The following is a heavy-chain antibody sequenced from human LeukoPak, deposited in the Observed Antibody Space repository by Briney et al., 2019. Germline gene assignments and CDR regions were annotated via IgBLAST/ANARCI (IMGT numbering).Heavy chain of an antibody. D-gene: IGHD6-19*01. CDR1: GVNFSSYW. V-gene: IGHV3-7*01. Sequence: GGSLRLSCAISGVNFSSYWMSWVRQAPGKGLEWVANIKQDGSEEYYVDSVKGRFTISTDNAKNSLYLQMNSLRAKDTAVYYCARAGSGWYNSFDYWGQGTLVTVSS. CDR3: ARAGSGWYNSFDY. J-gene: IGHJ4*02. CDR2: IKQDGSEE.